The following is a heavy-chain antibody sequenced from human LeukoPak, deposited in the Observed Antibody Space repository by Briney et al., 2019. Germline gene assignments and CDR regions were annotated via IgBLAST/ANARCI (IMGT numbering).Heavy chain of an antibody. Sequence: GGSLRLSCAASGFTVSNSYMSWVRLAPGKGLEWVSSISSSSSYVYYADSVKGRFTISRDNAKNSLYLQMNSLRAEDTAVYYCARGRGSSSWATHLLFDYWGQGTLVTVSS. D-gene: IGHD6-13*01. V-gene: IGHV3-21*01. CDR1: GFTVSNSY. CDR3: ARGRGSSSWATHLLFDY. CDR2: ISSSSSYV. J-gene: IGHJ4*02.